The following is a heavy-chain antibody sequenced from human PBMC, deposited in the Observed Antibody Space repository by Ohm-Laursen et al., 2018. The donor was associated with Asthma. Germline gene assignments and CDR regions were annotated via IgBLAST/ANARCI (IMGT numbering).Heavy chain of an antibody. J-gene: IGHJ6*02. D-gene: IGHD4-11*01. V-gene: IGHV3-9*01. CDR2: ISWNSGSI. CDR1: GFTFDDYA. Sequence: SLRLSCAASGFTFDDYAMHWVRQAPGKGLEWVSGISWNSGSIGYADSVKGRFTISRDNAKSSLYLQMNSLRAEDTAVYYCARFGRDYRSHGMDVWGQGTTVTVSS. CDR3: ARFGRDYRSHGMDV.